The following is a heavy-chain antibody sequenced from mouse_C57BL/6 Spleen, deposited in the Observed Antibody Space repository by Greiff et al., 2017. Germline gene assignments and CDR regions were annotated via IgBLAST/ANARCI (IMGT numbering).Heavy chain of an antibody. CDR1: GFSLTSYG. CDR2: IWRGGST. CDR3: ASQIYYDYDGYAMDY. Sequence: QVQLQQSGPGLVQPSQSLSITCTVSGFSLTSYGVHWVRQSPGKGLEWLGVIWRGGSTDYNAAFMSRLSITKDNSKSQVFFKVNSLQADDTAIYYCASQIYYDYDGYAMDYWGQGTSVTVSS. J-gene: IGHJ4*01. V-gene: IGHV2-5*01. D-gene: IGHD2-4*01.